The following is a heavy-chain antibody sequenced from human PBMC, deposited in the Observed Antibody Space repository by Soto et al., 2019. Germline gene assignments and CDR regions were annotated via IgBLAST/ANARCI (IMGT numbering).Heavy chain of an antibody. V-gene: IGHV3-48*03. CDR1: GFTFRRSE. CDR3: ARGGDRAVVPVPX. J-gene: IGHJ4*01. CDR2: ISSSGSTI. D-gene: IGHD2-2*01. Sequence: WGTLRRSCAASGFTFRRSEMNYVRQAPGKVLECVAYISSSGSTISYADSLTGRFTISRDNAKNSLYLQMKSMSAEETAVYYCARGGDRAVVPVPXWGQATLVTVSX.